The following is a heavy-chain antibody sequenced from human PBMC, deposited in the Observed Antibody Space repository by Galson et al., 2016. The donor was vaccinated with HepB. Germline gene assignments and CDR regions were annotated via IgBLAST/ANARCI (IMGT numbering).Heavy chain of an antibody. V-gene: IGHV1-46*01. CDR1: GYTFTNYY. J-gene: IGHJ4*02. CDR3: ARDRDFDSSHLYPTDVSGY. Sequence: SVKVSCKASGYTFTNYYIHWVRQAPGQGLEWLGIINPSGGSTNYAQTFQGRITMTRDTSSSTVYLDLRSLRSEDTAVYYCARDRDFDSSHLYPTDVSGYWGQGTLVTVSS. CDR2: INPSGGST. D-gene: IGHD3-22*01.